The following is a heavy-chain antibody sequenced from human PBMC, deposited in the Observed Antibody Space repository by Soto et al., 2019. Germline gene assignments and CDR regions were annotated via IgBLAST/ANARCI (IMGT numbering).Heavy chain of an antibody. CDR2: ISYDGSNK. Sequence: QVQLVESGGGVVQPGRSLRLSCAASGFTFSSYGMHWVRQAPGKGLEWVAVISYDGSNKYYADSVKGRFTISRDNSKNTLYLQMNSLRAEDTAVYYCVVDGSGSYRPFDYWGQGTLVTVSS. CDR1: GFTFSSYG. CDR3: VVDGSGSYRPFDY. D-gene: IGHD3-10*01. V-gene: IGHV3-30*03. J-gene: IGHJ4*02.